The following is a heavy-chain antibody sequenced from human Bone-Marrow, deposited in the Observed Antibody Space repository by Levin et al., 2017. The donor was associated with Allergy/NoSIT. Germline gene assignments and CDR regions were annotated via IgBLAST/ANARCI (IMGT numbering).Heavy chain of an antibody. CDR1: GFDLSGYS. Sequence: GGSLRLSCAVSGFDLSGYSMSWVRQPPGEGLEWVSSISSTTDSQFYADSVRGRFTISRDNAKNSLILQMNNLIAEDTALYYCARDIRGKYFYYFDYWGQGTLVTVSS. CDR2: ISSTTDSQ. J-gene: IGHJ4*02. CDR3: ARDIRGKYFYYFDY. D-gene: IGHD1-26*01. V-gene: IGHV3-21*01.